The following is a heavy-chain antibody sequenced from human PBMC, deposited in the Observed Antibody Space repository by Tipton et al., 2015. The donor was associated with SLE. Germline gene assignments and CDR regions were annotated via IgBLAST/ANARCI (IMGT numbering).Heavy chain of an antibody. CDR3: AKGLRTGSDYIRRDAFRM. D-gene: IGHD6-25*01. Sequence: SLRLSCAASGFTFSSQAMSWVRQAPGKGLEWVSGIDTSGVYTYYPDSMKGRFTMSRDNSRNTVYLQMNSLRAEDTAVYYCAKGLRTGSDYIRRDAFRMWGQGTLVTVSS. CDR2: IDTSGVYT. J-gene: IGHJ3*02. CDR1: GFTFSSQA. V-gene: IGHV3-23*01.